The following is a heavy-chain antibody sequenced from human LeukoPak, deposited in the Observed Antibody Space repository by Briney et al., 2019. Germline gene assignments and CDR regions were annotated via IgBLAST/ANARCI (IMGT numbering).Heavy chain of an antibody. J-gene: IGHJ6*03. V-gene: IGHV4-59*01. CDR3: ARVSSGSYYRYYYYYMDV. CDR2: IYYSGST. CDR1: GGSISSYY. D-gene: IGHD1-26*01. Sequence: SETLSLTCTVSGGSISSYYWSWIRQPPGKGLEWIGYIYYSGSTNYNPSLKSRVTISVDTSKNQFSLKLSSVTAADTAVYYCARVSSGSYYRYYYYYMDVWGKGTTVTISS.